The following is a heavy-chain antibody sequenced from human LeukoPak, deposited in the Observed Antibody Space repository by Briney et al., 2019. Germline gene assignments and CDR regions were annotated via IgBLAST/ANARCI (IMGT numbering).Heavy chain of an antibody. D-gene: IGHD6-19*01. V-gene: IGHV1-3*01. J-gene: IGHJ4*02. CDR2: INAGNGNT. Sequence: ASVKVSCKASGYTFTSYAMHWVRQAPGQRLEWVGWINAGNGNTKYSQKFQGRVTITRDTSASTAYMELSSLRSEDTAVYYCARAVAGTPVDYWGQGTLVTVSS. CDR3: ARAVAGTPVDY. CDR1: GYTFTSYA.